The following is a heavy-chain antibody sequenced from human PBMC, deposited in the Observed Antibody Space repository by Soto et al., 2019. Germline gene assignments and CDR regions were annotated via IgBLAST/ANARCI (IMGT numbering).Heavy chain of an antibody. CDR2: ISAYNGNT. CDR3: ASGQMDSSSWTAEYFQH. J-gene: IGHJ1*01. V-gene: IGHV1-18*01. Sequence: ASVKVSCKASGYTFTSYGISWVRQAPGQGLEWMGWISAYNGNTNYAQKLQGRVTMTTDTSTSTAYMELRSLRSDDTAVYYCASGQMDSSSWTAEYFQHWGQGTLVTVSS. CDR1: GYTFTSYG. D-gene: IGHD6-13*01.